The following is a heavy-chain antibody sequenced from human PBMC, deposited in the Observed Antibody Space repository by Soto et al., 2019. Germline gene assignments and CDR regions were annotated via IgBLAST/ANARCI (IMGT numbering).Heavy chain of an antibody. D-gene: IGHD1-26*01. CDR3: ARARIVGATRGFDY. CDR1: GGTFSSYT. CDR2: IIPILGIA. V-gene: IGHV1-69*02. J-gene: IGHJ4*02. Sequence: SVKVSCKASGGTFSSYTISWVRQAPGQGLEWMGRIIPILGIANYAQKFQGRVTITADKSTSTAYMELSSLRSEDTAVYYCARARIVGATRGFDYWGQGTLVTVSS.